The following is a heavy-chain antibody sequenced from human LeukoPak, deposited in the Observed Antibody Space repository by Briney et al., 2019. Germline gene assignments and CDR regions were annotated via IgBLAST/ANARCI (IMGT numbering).Heavy chain of an antibody. CDR1: GFTFSSYS. CDR2: ISGSGEST. CDR3: ARVPRNYDFWSGYDYYFDY. D-gene: IGHD3-3*01. J-gene: IGHJ4*02. V-gene: IGHV3-23*01. Sequence: AGGSLRLSCAASGFTFSSYSMSWVRQAPGKGLEWVSDISGSGESTHYADSVKGRFTISRDNAKNSLYLQMNSLRAEDTAVYYCARVPRNYDFWSGYDYYFDYWGQGTLVTVSS.